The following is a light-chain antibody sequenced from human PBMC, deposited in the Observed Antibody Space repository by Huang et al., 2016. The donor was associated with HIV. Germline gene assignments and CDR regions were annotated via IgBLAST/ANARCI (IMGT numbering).Light chain of an antibody. CDR1: QTVSSN. J-gene: IGKJ2*01. CDR3: QHYRVWPPVYT. CDR2: ASS. Sequence: EIVMTQSPATLSVSPGERATLSCRASQTVSSNLAWYQQKPGQAPRLLIYASSTRATDIPVRFSGSGSGTEFTLTISSLQSEDFAVYYCQHYRVWPPVYTFGQGTKLEIK. V-gene: IGKV3-15*01.